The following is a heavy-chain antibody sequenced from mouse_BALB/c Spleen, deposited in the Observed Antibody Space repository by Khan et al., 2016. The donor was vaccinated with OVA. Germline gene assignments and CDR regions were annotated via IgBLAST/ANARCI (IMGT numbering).Heavy chain of an antibody. Sequence: QVQLKQSGPGLVAPSQSLSITCTVSGFSLTSYGVHWVRQPPGKGLEWLVVIWSDGKTTYNSTLNSRLSISKDNSKSQVFLKMNSLQTDDTAMYYSARNAHVNARVMDYWGQGTSVTVSS. CDR1: GFSLTSYG. CDR3: ARNAHVNARVMDY. J-gene: IGHJ4*01. CDR2: IWSDGKT. V-gene: IGHV2-6*02.